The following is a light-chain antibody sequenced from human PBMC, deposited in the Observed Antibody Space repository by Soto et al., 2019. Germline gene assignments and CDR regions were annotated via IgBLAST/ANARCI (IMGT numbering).Light chain of an antibody. CDR1: SSNIGSSY. Sequence: QAVVTQPPSASETPGQRVTISFSGSSSNIGSSYVYWYQQLPGAAPKVLIYRNNQRPSGVPDRFSGSKSGTSASLAISGLRSEDEADYYCAAWDDSLSAYVFGTGTKLTVL. J-gene: IGLJ1*01. CDR2: RNN. CDR3: AAWDDSLSAYV. V-gene: IGLV1-47*01.